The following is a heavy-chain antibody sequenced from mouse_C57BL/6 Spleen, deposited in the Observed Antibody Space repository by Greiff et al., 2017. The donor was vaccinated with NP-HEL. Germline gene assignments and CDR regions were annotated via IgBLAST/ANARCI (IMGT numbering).Heavy chain of an antibody. CDR1: GFTFSDYY. J-gene: IGHJ1*03. D-gene: IGHD6-1*01. V-gene: IGHV5-16*01. Sequence: EVKLVESEGGLVQPGSSMKLSCTASGFTFSDYYMAWVRQVPEKGLEWVANIIYDGNSAYYLDSLKSRFIISRDNAKNILSLQMSSLKSEDTATYYCARASYGYFDVWGTGTTVTVSS. CDR2: IIYDGNSA. CDR3: ARASYGYFDV.